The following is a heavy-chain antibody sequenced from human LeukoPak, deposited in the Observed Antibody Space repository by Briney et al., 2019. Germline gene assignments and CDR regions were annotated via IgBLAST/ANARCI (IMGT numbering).Heavy chain of an antibody. D-gene: IGHD2-2*01. CDR3: AREGYQLLSVAFEI. CDR1: GFTFSSYA. Sequence: GGSLRLSCAASGFTFSSYAMHWVRQAPGKGLEWVAVISYDGSNKYYADSVKGRFTISRDNSKNTLYLQMNSLRAEDTAVYYCAREGYQLLSVAFEIWGQGTMVTVSS. J-gene: IGHJ3*02. CDR2: ISYDGSNK. V-gene: IGHV3-30*04.